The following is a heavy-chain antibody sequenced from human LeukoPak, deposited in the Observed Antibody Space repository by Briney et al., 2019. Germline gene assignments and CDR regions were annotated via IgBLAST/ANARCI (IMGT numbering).Heavy chain of an antibody. CDR3: AAFYYDSSRFSYYFDY. Sequence: GASVTVSCKASGYRLTELAMHWVRQAPGKGLEWMGGFDPEVGETLYAQKFQGRVTMTEDTSTDTAYMELSSLKSQDTAVYFCAAFYYDSSRFSYYFDYWGQGTLVTVSS. CDR1: GYRLTELA. V-gene: IGHV1-24*01. CDR2: FDPEVGET. J-gene: IGHJ4*02. D-gene: IGHD3-22*01.